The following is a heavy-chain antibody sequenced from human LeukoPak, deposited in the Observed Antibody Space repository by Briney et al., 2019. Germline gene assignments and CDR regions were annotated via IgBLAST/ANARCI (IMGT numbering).Heavy chain of an antibody. D-gene: IGHD1-26*01. CDR1: GGSIGSYY. V-gene: IGHV4-4*07. J-gene: IGHJ4*02. Sequence: PSETLSLTCTVSGGSIGSYYWSWIRQPAGKGLEWIGRIYTSGSTNYNPSLKSRVTMSVDTSKNQFSLKLSSVTAADTAVYYCARAPPGGYSGSYYFDYWGQGTLVTVSS. CDR2: IYTSGST. CDR3: ARAPPGGYSGSYYFDY.